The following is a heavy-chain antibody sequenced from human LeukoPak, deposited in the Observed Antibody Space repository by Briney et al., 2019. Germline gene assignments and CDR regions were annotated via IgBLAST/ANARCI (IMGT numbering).Heavy chain of an antibody. Sequence: SETLSLTCTVSGGSIRSYYWSWIRQPPGKGMEWIGYIYYSGSTNYNPSLKSRVTISVDTSKNQFSLKLSSVTAADTAVYYCARGNYGSGYYYGMDVGGQGTTVTVSS. CDR1: GGSIRSYY. CDR2: IYYSGST. CDR3: ARGNYGSGYYYGMDV. J-gene: IGHJ6*02. V-gene: IGHV4-59*01. D-gene: IGHD3-10*01.